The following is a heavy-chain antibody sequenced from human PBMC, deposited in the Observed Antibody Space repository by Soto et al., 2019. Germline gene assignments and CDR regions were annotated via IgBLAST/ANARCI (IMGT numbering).Heavy chain of an antibody. CDR3: ETLMGVGYNEVAWDY. CDR2: IIPIFGTA. CDR1: GCTFSSYA. J-gene: IGHJ4*02. Sequence: QVQLVQSGAEVKKPGSSVKVSCKASGCTFSSYAISWVRQAPGQGLEWMGGIIPIFGTANYAQKFQGRVTVTEDESTSTAHMELSSLRSENRAVYYSETLMGVGYNEVAWDYSSQGTLVPVSS. D-gene: IGHD1-20*01. V-gene: IGHV1-69*01.